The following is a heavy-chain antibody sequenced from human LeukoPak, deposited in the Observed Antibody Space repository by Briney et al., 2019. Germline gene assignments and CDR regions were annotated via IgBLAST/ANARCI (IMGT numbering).Heavy chain of an antibody. J-gene: IGHJ4*02. CDR1: GGTFSSYA. CDR3: ARDLDGLGYFDY. CDR2: IIPIFGTA. V-gene: IGHV1-69*05. Sequence: ASVKVSCKASGGTFSSYAISWVRQAPGQGLEWMGRIIPIFGTANYAQKFQGSVTITTDESTSTAYMELSSLRSEDTAVYYCARDLDGLGYFDYWGQGTLVTVSS. D-gene: IGHD1-1*01.